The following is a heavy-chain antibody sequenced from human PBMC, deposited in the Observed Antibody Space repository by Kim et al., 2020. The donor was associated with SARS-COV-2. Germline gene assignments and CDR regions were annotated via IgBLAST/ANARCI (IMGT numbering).Heavy chain of an antibody. V-gene: IGHV4-4*07. CDR2: IYTSGST. Sequence: SETLSLTCTVSGGSISSYYWSWIRQPAGKGLEWIGRIYTSGSTNYNPSLKSRVTMSVDTSKNQFSLKLSSVTAADTAVYYCARAPVLGRYYYDSSGYFNDAFDIWGQGTMVTVSS. CDR1: GGSISSYY. CDR3: ARAPVLGRYYYDSSGYFNDAFDI. J-gene: IGHJ3*02. D-gene: IGHD3-22*01.